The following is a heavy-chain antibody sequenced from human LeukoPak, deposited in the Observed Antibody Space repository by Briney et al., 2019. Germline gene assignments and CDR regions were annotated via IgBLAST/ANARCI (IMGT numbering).Heavy chain of an antibody. Sequence: PGGSLRLSCAASGFTFSSYSMNWVRQAPGKGPEWVSYITSTGTSKYYADSVKGRFTISRDDAKNSLYLQMNNLRAEDTAVYYCVRDHLWSFDIWGQGTVVTVSS. J-gene: IGHJ3*02. D-gene: IGHD2-21*01. V-gene: IGHV3-48*04. CDR2: ITSTGTSK. CDR1: GFTFSSYS. CDR3: VRDHLWSFDI.